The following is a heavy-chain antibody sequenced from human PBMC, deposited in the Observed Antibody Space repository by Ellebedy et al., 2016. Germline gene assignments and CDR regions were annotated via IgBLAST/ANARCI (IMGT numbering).Heavy chain of an antibody. V-gene: IGHV3-33*05. J-gene: IGHJ5*02. CDR1: GFNFDVYG. CDR3: SKGPRFEDWFEP. CDR2: ISFDGKTK. Sequence: GESLKISCEASGFNFDVYGMHWVRQAPANGLEWVALISFDGKTKYYADSVRGRFTISRDNSKKTLYLEMHSLRGADTAIYYCSKGPRFEDWFEPWGQGTLVTVS.